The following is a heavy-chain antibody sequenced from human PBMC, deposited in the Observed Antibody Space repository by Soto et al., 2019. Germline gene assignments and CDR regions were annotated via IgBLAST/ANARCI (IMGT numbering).Heavy chain of an antibody. CDR1: VGSISSYY. Sequence: PSETLSLTCTVSVGSISSYYWHLIRQSPGMGLEWIGYIYYTGTTKYNPSLKSRVTVSVDTSKNKFSLKLNSVTPADTAVYYRARARPTYYNIDVWGQWTTATVSS. CDR2: IYYTGTT. V-gene: IGHV4-59*01. CDR3: ARARPTYYNIDV. J-gene: IGHJ6*02.